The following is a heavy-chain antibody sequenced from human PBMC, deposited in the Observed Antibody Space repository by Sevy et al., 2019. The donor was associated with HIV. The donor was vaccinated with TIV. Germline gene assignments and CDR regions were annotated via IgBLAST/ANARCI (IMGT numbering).Heavy chain of an antibody. CDR1: ASTFSSYA. V-gene: IGHV3-23*01. Sequence: GGSLRLSCEVPASTFSSYAMSWVRQAPGKGLGGVSAISRVGDNTYYADSVKGRFTISGDNSKNTLYLQMNSLRGDDTAVYYCAKQPDYWGRGTLVTVSS. CDR2: ISRVGDNT. J-gene: IGHJ4*02. CDR3: AKQPDY.